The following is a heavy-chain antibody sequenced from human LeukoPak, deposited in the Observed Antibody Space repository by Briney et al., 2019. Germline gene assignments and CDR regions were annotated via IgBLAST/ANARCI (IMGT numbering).Heavy chain of an antibody. Sequence: SETLSLTCTVSGGSISSSSYCWGWLRQPPGKGLEWIGSIYYSGSTYYNPSLKSRVTISVDTSKNQFSLKLSSVTAADTAVYYCARKYYYYYMDVWGKGTTVTISS. CDR1: GGSISSSSYC. J-gene: IGHJ6*03. CDR2: IYYSGST. CDR3: ARKYYYYYMDV. V-gene: IGHV4-39*01.